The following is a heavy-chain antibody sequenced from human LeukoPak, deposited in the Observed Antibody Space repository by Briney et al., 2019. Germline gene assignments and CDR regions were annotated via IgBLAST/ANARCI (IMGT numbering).Heavy chain of an antibody. CDR3: TTVPRGNYYYEVSR. D-gene: IGHD3-22*01. V-gene: IGHV3-15*01. Sequence: GGSLRLSCAASGFTFSNAWVSWVRQAPGKGLEWVGRIKNTPDGGTTDYSAPVKGRLTISRDDSKNTVYLQMNSLNTEDTAVYYCTTVPRGNYYYEVSRRGQGALVTVSS. CDR2: IKNTPDGGTT. J-gene: IGHJ4*02. CDR1: GFTFSNAW.